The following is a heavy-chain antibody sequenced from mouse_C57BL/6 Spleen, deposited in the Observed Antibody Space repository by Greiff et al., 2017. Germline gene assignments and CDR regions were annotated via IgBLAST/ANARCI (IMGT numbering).Heavy chain of an antibody. J-gene: IGHJ2*01. CDR3: ARGGYDGYFDY. CDR1: GYAFSSYW. D-gene: IGHD2-3*01. V-gene: IGHV1-80*01. CDR2: IYPGDGDT. Sequence: VQLQQSGAELVKPGASVKISCKASGYAFSSYWMNWVKQRPGKGLEWIGQIYPGDGDTNYNGKFKGKATLTADKSSSPAYMQLSSLTSEDSAVYFCARGGYDGYFDYWGQGTTLTVSS.